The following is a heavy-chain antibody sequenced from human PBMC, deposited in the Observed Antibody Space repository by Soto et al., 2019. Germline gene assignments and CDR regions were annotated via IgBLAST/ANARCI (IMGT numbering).Heavy chain of an antibody. D-gene: IGHD3-16*01. CDR3: ARWVMLTTARHFDY. CDR2: IYYSGST. J-gene: IGHJ4*02. CDR1: GGSISSGGYY. V-gene: IGHV4-31*02. Sequence: SETLSLTXTVSGGSISSGGYYWSWIRQHPGKGLEWIGYIYYSGSTYYNPSIKRRVTISVDTSKNQFSLKLSPVTAADTAVHYCARWVMLTTARHFDYWGQGTLVTVSS.